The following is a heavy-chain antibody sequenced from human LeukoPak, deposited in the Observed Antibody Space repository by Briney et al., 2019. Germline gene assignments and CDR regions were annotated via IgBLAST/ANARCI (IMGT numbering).Heavy chain of an antibody. J-gene: IGHJ4*02. D-gene: IGHD5-12*01. V-gene: IGHV3-30*04. CDR1: GFTFSSYE. Sequence: GGSLRLSCAASGFTFSSYEMNWVRQAPGKGLEWVAFISNNGRDKNYADSVQGRFTISRDNSKNTLYLQMNSLRAEDTAVFYCVRDDRGYSGYHFDCWGQGTLVTVSS. CDR2: ISNNGRDK. CDR3: VRDDRGYSGYHFDC.